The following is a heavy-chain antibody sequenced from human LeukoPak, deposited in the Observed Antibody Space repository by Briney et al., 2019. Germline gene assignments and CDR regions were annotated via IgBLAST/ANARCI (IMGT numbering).Heavy chain of an antibody. Sequence: GASVKVSCKASGYTFTSYYMHWVRQAPGQGLEWMGIINPSGGSTSYAQKFQGRVTMTRDTSTSTVYMELSSLRSEDTAVYYCAKPGGGPYYYGSGSYPLDYWGQGTLVTVSS. J-gene: IGHJ4*02. CDR2: INPSGGST. D-gene: IGHD3-10*01. V-gene: IGHV1-46*01. CDR3: AKPGGGPYYYGSGSYPLDY. CDR1: GYTFTSYY.